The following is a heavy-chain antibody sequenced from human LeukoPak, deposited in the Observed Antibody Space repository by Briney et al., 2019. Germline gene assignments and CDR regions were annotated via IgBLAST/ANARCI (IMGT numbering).Heavy chain of an antibody. CDR3: ARGPIAPWMGEYQRLYGNWFDP. V-gene: IGHV1-2*02. D-gene: IGHD2-2*02. Sequence: ASVKVSCKASGYTFTGYYMHWVRQAPGQGLEWMGWINPNSGGTNYAQKFQGRVTMTRDTSISTAYMELSRLRSDDTAVYYCARGPIAPWMGEYQRLYGNWFDPWGHGTLVTFSS. J-gene: IGHJ5*02. CDR2: INPNSGGT. CDR1: GYTFTGYY.